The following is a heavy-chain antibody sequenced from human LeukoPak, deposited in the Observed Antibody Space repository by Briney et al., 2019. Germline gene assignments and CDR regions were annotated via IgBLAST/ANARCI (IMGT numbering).Heavy chain of an antibody. Sequence: GGSLRLSCAASGFTVSSYYMHWVRQAPGKGLVWVSRINSDGSSTRYAASVKGRFAISRDNVKNKLYLQMNSLRAEDTGVYYCVRDCGSASGHYWGRGTGVSVPS. J-gene: IGHJ4*02. CDR2: INSDGSST. CDR3: VRDCGSASGHY. D-gene: IGHD2-15*01. V-gene: IGHV3-74*01. CDR1: GFTVSSYY.